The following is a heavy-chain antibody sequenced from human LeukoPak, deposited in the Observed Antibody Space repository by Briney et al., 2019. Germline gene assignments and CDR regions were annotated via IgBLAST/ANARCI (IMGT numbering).Heavy chain of an antibody. D-gene: IGHD2-15*01. CDR3: ARDSGTPDFDY. V-gene: IGHV1-46*01. J-gene: IGHJ4*02. Sequence: ASVKVSCKASGYTFTSYYMHWVRQAPGQGLGWMGIINPSGGSTSYAQKLQGRVTMTTDTSTSTAYMELRSLRSDDTAVYYCARDSGTPDFDYWGQGTLVTVSS. CDR2: INPSGGST. CDR1: GYTFTSYY.